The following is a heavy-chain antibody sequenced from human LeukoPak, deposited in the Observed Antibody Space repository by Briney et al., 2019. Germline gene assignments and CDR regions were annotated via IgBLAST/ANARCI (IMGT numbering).Heavy chain of an antibody. CDR1: GASVSSNSAA. Sequence: SQTLSLTCAISGASVSSNSAAWNWIRQSPSRGLEWLGRTYHRSKWYNDYEVSVKSRITINADTSKNQFSLHLNSVTPEDAAVYFCAREKDDGFDIWGQGTMVTVSS. J-gene: IGHJ3*02. CDR3: AREKDDGFDI. CDR2: TYHRSKWYN. V-gene: IGHV6-1*01.